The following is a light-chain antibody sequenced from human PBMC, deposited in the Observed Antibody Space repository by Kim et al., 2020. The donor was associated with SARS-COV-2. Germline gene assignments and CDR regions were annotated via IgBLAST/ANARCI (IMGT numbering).Light chain of an antibody. CDR1: NIGSKS. CDR2: YDS. V-gene: IGLV3-21*04. CDR3: HLRDSGSNHWV. J-gene: IGLJ3*02. Sequence: SYELTQPPSVSVAPGKTATMPCGGNNIGSKSVHWYQQKAGQAPVLVIYYDSDRPSGIPERFSGSNSGNTATLTISGVEAGDEADYYRHLRDSGSNHWVFG.